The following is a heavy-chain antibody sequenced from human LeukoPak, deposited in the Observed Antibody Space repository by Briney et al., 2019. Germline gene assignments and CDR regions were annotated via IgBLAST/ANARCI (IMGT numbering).Heavy chain of an antibody. CDR2: IYYSGST. CDR1: GGSISSSSYY. J-gene: IGHJ4*02. V-gene: IGHV4-39*01. D-gene: IGHD6-19*01. Sequence: PSETLSLTCTVSGGSISSSSYYWGWIRQPPGKGLEWIGSIYYSGSTYYNPSLKSRVTISVDTSKNQFSLKLSSVTAADTAVYYCARHDRPLAVAGTGDYWGQGTLVTVSS. CDR3: ARHDRPLAVAGTGDY.